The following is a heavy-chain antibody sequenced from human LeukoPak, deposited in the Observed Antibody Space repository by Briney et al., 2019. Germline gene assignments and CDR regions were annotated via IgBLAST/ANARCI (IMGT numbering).Heavy chain of an antibody. V-gene: IGHV4-59*10. Sequence: PSETLSLTCGVYGGSFSGYYWSWVRQPAGKGLEWIGRIYTSGSTNYNPSLKSRVTISVDTPKNQFSLKLSSVTAADTAVYYCARPTTADEGRAFDIWGQGTMVTVSS. CDR1: GGSFSGYY. J-gene: IGHJ3*02. D-gene: IGHD4-17*01. CDR2: IYTSGST. CDR3: ARPTTADEGRAFDI.